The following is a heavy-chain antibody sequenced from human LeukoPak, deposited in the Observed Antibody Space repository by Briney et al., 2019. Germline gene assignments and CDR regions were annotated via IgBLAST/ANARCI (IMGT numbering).Heavy chain of an antibody. Sequence: SETLSLTCTVSGGSISSYYWSWIRQPAGKGLEWIGRIYTSGSTNYNPSLKSRVTMSVDTPKNQFSLKLSSVTAADTAVYYCAREGCSSTSCNIDLWGRGTLVTVSS. J-gene: IGHJ2*01. CDR3: AREGCSSTSCNIDL. D-gene: IGHD2-2*01. V-gene: IGHV4-4*07. CDR2: IYTSGST. CDR1: GGSISSYY.